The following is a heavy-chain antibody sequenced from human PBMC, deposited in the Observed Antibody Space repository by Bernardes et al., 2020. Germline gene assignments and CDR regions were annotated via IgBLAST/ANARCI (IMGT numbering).Heavy chain of an antibody. CDR1: GFTFSSYA. D-gene: IGHD3-10*01. Sequence: VGSLRLSCAASGFTFSSYAMSWVRQAPGKGLEWVSAISGSGGSTYYADSVKGRFTISRDNSKNTLYLQMNSLRAEDTAVYYCAKDLTMVRGVIPTFDYWGQGTLITVSS. V-gene: IGHV3-23*01. CDR3: AKDLTMVRGVIPTFDY. CDR2: ISGSGGST. J-gene: IGHJ4*02.